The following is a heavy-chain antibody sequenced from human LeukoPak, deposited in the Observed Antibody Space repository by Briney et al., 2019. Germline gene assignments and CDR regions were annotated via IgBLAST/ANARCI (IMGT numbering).Heavy chain of an antibody. CDR1: GFTFSSYS. V-gene: IGHV3-21*01. J-gene: IGHJ4*02. CDR3: ARDDVAVAEGADY. D-gene: IGHD6-19*01. CDR2: ISSSSSYI. Sequence: GGSLRLSCAASGFTFSSYSMNWVRQAPGKGLEWVSSISSSSSYIYYADSVKGRFTISRDNAKNSLYLQMNSLRAEDTVVYYCARDDVAVAEGADYWGQGTLVTVSS.